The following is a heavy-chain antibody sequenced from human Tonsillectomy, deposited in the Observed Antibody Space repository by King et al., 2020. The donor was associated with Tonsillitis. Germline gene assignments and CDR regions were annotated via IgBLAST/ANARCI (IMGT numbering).Heavy chain of an antibody. Sequence: VQLVESGGGLVKPGGSLRLSCAASGFTFSSYSMNWVRPAPGKGLEWGSSISSSSSYLYYADSVKGRFTISRDNAKNSLYLQMNSLRAEDTAVYYCARARRDYHFDYWGQGTLVTVSS. J-gene: IGHJ4*02. CDR1: GFTFSSYS. V-gene: IGHV3-21*01. CDR3: ARARRDYHFDY. D-gene: IGHD4-11*01. CDR2: ISSSSSYL.